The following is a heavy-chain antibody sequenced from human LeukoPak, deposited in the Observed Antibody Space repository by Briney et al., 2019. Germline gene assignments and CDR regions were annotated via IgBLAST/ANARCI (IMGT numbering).Heavy chain of an antibody. D-gene: IGHD6-6*01. V-gene: IGHV1-46*01. CDR2: INPSGGST. Sequence: ASVKVSCKASGYTFTSYYMHWVRQAPGQGLEWMGIINPSGGSTSYAQKFRGRVTMTRDMSTSTVYMELSSLRSEDTAVYYCARDSSSSRWYYYYYYYMDVWGKGTTVTVSS. CDR3: ARDSSSSRWYYYYYYYMDV. CDR1: GYTFTSYY. J-gene: IGHJ6*03.